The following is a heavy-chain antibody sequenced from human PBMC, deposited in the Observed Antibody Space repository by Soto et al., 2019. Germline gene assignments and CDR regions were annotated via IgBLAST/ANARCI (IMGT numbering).Heavy chain of an antibody. CDR3: AIRPTPYYYDSSGYYPGPFDY. CDR1: GGTFSSYA. CDR2: IIPIFGTA. D-gene: IGHD3-22*01. Sequence: SVKVSCKASGGTFSSYAISWVRQAPGQGLEWMGGIIPIFGTANYAQKFQGRVTITADESTSTAYMELSSLRSEDTAVYYCAIRPTPYYYDSSGYYPGPFDYWGQGTRVTVSS. J-gene: IGHJ4*02. V-gene: IGHV1-69*13.